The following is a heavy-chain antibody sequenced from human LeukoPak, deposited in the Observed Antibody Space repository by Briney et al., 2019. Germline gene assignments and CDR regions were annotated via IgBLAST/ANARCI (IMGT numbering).Heavy chain of an antibody. Sequence: GESLKISCKTSGYSFTTYWIGWVRQMPGTGLEWVGTIYPDDSDTRYSPSFQGQVVISADRSIRTAYLQWNTLKTSDTAMYYCVRQRGASGTINHFDPWGQGTLVTVSS. CDR3: VRQRGASGTINHFDP. CDR2: IYPDDSDT. CDR1: GYSFTTYW. D-gene: IGHD3-10*01. V-gene: IGHV5-51*01. J-gene: IGHJ5*02.